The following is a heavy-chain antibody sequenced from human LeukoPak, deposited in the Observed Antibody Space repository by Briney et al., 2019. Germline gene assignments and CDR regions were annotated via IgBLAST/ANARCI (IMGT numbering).Heavy chain of an antibody. CDR3: ARCPKAHSRITMVRGVRRGAFDI. CDR2: INHSGST. J-gene: IGHJ3*02. V-gene: IGHV4-34*01. CDR1: GGSFSGYY. D-gene: IGHD3-10*01. Sequence: SETLSLTCAVYGGSFSGYYWSWIRQPPGKGLEWIGEINHSGSTNYNPSLKSRVTISVDTSKNQFSLKLSSVTAADTAVYYCARCPKAHSRITMVRGVRRGAFDIWGQGTMVTVSS.